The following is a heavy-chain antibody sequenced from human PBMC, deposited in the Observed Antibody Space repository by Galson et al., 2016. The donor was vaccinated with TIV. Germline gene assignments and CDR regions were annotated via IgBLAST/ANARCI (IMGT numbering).Heavy chain of an antibody. Sequence: SLRLSCAASGFTFSKFPMSWVRQVPGKAPEWISYIGASGSTIYYAESVKGRFTISRDDAMNSVYLQMNSLRAEDTAVYSCARDDNYIDVRGKGTTVTVSS. CDR1: GFTFSKFP. V-gene: IGHV3-48*01. CDR3: ARDDNYIDV. J-gene: IGHJ6*03. CDR2: IGASGSTI. D-gene: IGHD3-22*01.